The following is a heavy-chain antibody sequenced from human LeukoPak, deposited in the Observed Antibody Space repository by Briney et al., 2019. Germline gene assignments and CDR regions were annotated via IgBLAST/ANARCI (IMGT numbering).Heavy chain of an antibody. CDR3: ARGGRTFGGVIAPFDY. CDR2: IYYSGST. J-gene: IGHJ4*02. V-gene: IGHV4-59*01. D-gene: IGHD3-16*02. Sequence: PSETLSLTCTVSGGSISSYYWSWIRQPPGKGLEWIGYIYYSGSTNYNPSLKSRVTISVDTSKNQFSLKLSSVTAADTAVYYCARGGRTFGGVIAPFDYWGQGTLVTVSS. CDR1: GGSISSYY.